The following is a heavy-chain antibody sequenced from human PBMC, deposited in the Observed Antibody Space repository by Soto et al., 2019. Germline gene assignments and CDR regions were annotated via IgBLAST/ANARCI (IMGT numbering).Heavy chain of an antibody. CDR2: IYYSGST. D-gene: IGHD1-7*01. J-gene: IGHJ4*02. CDR3: ARVAQLELRPQLLYYFDY. CDR1: GGSISSGDYY. V-gene: IGHV4-30-4*01. Sequence: PSETLSLTCTVPGGSISSGDYYWSWIRQPPGKGLEWIGYIYYSGSTYYNPSLKSRVTISVDTSKNQFSLKLSSVTAADTAVYYCARVAQLELRPQLLYYFDYWGQGTLVTVSS.